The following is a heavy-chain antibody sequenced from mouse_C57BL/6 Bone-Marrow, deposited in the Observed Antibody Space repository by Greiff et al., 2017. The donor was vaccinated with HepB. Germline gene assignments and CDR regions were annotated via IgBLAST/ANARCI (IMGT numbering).Heavy chain of an antibody. J-gene: IGHJ2*01. CDR3: ANGYLYYFDY. CDR2: INPNNGGT. D-gene: IGHD2-2*01. Sequence: EVQLQQSGPELVKPGASVKISCKASGYTFTDYYMNWVKQSHGKSLEWIGDINPNNGGTSYNQKFKGKATLTVDKSSSTAYMELRSLTSEDSAVYYCANGYLYYFDYWGQGTTLTVSS. CDR1: GYTFTDYY. V-gene: IGHV1-26*01.